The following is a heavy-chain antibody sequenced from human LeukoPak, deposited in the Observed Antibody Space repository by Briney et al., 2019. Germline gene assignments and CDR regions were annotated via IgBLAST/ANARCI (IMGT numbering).Heavy chain of an antibody. Sequence: GGSLRLSCAASGFTVSSNYMSGVRQAPGKGLEGVSVIYSGGSTYCADSVKGRFTISRDNSKNTLYLKVNSLRAEDTAVYYCARRDGYNSKVDYWGQGTLVTVSS. J-gene: IGHJ4*02. CDR1: GFTVSSNY. CDR2: IYSGGST. CDR3: ARRDGYNSKVDY. D-gene: IGHD5-24*01. V-gene: IGHV3-53*01.